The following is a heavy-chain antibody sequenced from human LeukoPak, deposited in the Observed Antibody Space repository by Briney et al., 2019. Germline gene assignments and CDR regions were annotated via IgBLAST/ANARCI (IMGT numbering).Heavy chain of an antibody. CDR3: ARDWYSGSQGY. V-gene: IGHV3-74*01. D-gene: IGHD1-26*01. CDR1: GFTFSSYW. J-gene: IGHJ4*02. Sequence: GGSLRLSCAASGFTFSSYWMHWVRQAPGKGLVWVSRINTDGSTTIYADSVKGRFTISRDNAKNTLYLQMNSLRDDDTAVYYCARDWYSGSQGYWGQGTLVTVSS. CDR2: INTDGSTT.